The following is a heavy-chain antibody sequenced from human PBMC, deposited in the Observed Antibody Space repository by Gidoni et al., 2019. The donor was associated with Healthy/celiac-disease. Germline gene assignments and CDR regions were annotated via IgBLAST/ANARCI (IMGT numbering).Heavy chain of an antibody. Sequence: EVQLLESGGGLVQPGGSLRLSCAASGFTFSTYAMSWVRQAPGKGLEWVSAISGSGGSTYYADSVKGRFTISRDNSKNTLYLQMNSLRAEDTAVYYCAMGDSSGYRGDEAFDIWGQGTMVTVSS. V-gene: IGHV3-23*01. CDR1: GFTFSTYA. CDR2: ISGSGGST. CDR3: AMGDSSGYRGDEAFDI. D-gene: IGHD3-22*01. J-gene: IGHJ3*02.